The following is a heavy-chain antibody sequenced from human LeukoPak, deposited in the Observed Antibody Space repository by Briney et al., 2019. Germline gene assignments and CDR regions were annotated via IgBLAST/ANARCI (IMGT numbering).Heavy chain of an antibody. CDR3: ARGHTALVPIDFDF. D-gene: IGHD5-18*01. CDR2: INWNGGST. V-gene: IGHV3-20*04. Sequence: GGSLRLSCAASGFTFDDYGVSWVRQAPGKGLEWVSGINWNGGSTGYVDSVKGRFTISRDNAKNSLYLQMNSLRAEDTALYYCARGHTALVPIDFDFWGQGTLVTVSS. CDR1: GFTFDDYG. J-gene: IGHJ4*02.